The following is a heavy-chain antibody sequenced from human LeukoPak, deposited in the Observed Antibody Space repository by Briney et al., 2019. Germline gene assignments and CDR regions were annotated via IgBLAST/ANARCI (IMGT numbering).Heavy chain of an antibody. D-gene: IGHD5-18*01. Sequence: SETLSLTCTVSGGSISSSSYYWGWIRQPPGKGLEWIGSIYYSGSTYYNPSLKSRVTISVDTSKNQFPLKLSSVTAADTAVYYCARGGYSYGSDTTNDYWGQGTLVTVSS. V-gene: IGHV4-39*01. CDR1: GGSISSSSYY. J-gene: IGHJ4*02. CDR2: IYYSGST. CDR3: ARGGYSYGSDTTNDY.